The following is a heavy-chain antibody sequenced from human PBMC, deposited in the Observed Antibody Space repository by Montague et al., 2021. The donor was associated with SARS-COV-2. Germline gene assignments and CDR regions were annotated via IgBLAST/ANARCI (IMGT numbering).Heavy chain of an antibody. Sequence: SLRLSCAASGFSFSSYGLNRVRQAPGKGLEWVAVIWYGGSNKQYADSVKGRFTISRDNSKNTLYLQMNSLRAEDTALYYCARDSFSSCTSSSCYMDGMDVWGQGTMVTVSS. J-gene: IGHJ6*02. D-gene: IGHD2-2*02. CDR1: GFSFSSYG. CDR3: ARDSFSSCTSSSCYMDGMDV. CDR2: IWYGGSNK. V-gene: IGHV3-33*01.